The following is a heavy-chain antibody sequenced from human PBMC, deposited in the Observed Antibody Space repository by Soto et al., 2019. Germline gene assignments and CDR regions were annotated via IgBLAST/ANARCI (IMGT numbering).Heavy chain of an antibody. CDR1: GFTFSNYW. V-gene: IGHV3-7*03. Sequence: GGSLRLSCAASGFTFSNYWMNWVRQAPGRGMEWVAKINEDGRVKYFADSVMGRFTISRDNAKNSVFLQMSRLRAEDTAIYYCAKDVEWSLDFWGQGALVTVSS. D-gene: IGHD3-3*01. CDR2: INEDGRVK. CDR3: AKDVEWSLDF. J-gene: IGHJ4*02.